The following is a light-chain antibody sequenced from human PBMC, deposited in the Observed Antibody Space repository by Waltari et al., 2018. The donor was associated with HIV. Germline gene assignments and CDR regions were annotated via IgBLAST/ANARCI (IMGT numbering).Light chain of an antibody. CDR2: EVS. CDR3: SSYGGSNNHVV. V-gene: IGLV2-8*01. J-gene: IGLJ2*01. CDR1: SSDVGGYNY. Sequence: QSALTQPPSASGSPGQSVTISCTGTSSDVGGYNYVSWYQQHPGKAPKLMFYEVSKRPSGVPDRFSGSKSGNTASLTVSGLQAEDEADYYCSSYGGSNNHVVFGGGTKLTVL.